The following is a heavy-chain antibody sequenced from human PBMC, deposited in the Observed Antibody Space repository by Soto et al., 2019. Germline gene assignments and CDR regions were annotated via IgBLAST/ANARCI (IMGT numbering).Heavy chain of an antibody. CDR3: ARGYCSGGSCWNWFDP. J-gene: IGHJ5*02. CDR1: GGTFSSYT. Sequence: QVQLVQSGAEVKKPGSSVKVSCKASGGTFSSYTISWVRQAPGQGLEWMGRIIPILGIANYAQKFQGRVTITADKSTSTAYMELRSLRSEDTAVYYCARGYCSGGSCWNWFDPWGQGTLVTVSS. CDR2: IIPILGIA. D-gene: IGHD2-15*01. V-gene: IGHV1-69*02.